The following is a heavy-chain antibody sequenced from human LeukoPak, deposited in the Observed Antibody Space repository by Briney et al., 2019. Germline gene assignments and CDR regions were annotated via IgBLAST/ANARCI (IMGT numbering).Heavy chain of an antibody. D-gene: IGHD6-19*01. J-gene: IGHJ4*02. CDR1: GFTFDDYA. CDR2: ISWNSGSI. Sequence: GGSLRLSCAASGFTFDDYAMHWVRQAPGKGLEWVSGISWNSGSIGYADSVKGRFTISRDNAKNSLYLQMNSLRAEDTALYYCAAHRVAVAGTSAYWGQGTLVTVSS. V-gene: IGHV3-9*01. CDR3: AAHRVAVAGTSAY.